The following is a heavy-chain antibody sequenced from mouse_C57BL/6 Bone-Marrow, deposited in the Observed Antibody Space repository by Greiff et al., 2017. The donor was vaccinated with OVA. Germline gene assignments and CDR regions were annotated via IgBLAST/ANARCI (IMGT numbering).Heavy chain of an antibody. CDR3: ARREFYYYGTPFAY. V-gene: IGHV1-50*01. J-gene: IGHJ3*01. D-gene: IGHD1-1*01. Sequence: QVQLQQPGAELVKPGASVKLSCKASGYTFTSYWMQWVKQRPGQGLEWIGEIDPSDSYTNYNQKFKGKATLTVDTSSSTAYMQLSSLTSEDSAVYYCARREFYYYGTPFAYWGQGTLVTVSA. CDR2: IDPSDSYT. CDR1: GYTFTSYW.